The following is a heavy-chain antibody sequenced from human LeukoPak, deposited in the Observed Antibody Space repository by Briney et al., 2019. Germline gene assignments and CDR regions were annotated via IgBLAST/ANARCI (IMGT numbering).Heavy chain of an antibody. CDR1: GYTFTSYD. Sequence: ASVKVSCKASGYTFTSYDINWVRQATGQGLEWMGWMNPNSGNTGYAQKFQGRVTMTKNTSITTAYMDLSSLTSEDTAVHYCARALSWTTESYYYMDVWGKGTTVTVSS. CDR3: ARALSWTTESYYYMDV. D-gene: IGHD3/OR15-3a*01. CDR2: MNPNSGNT. V-gene: IGHV1-8*01. J-gene: IGHJ6*03.